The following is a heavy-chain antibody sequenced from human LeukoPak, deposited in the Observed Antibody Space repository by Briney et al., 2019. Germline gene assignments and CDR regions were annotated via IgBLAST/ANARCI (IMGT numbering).Heavy chain of an antibody. V-gene: IGHV4-31*02. J-gene: IGHJ2*01. CDR2: IYYSGST. D-gene: IGHD4-23*01. CDR3: ARDRYTVVSWYFDL. CDR1: GGSISSGGYY. Sequence: SETLSLTCTVSGGSISSGGYYWSWIRQHPGKGLEWIGYIYYSGSTYYNPSLKSRVTISVDTSKNQFSLKLSSVTAADTAVYYCARDRYTVVSWYFDLWGRGTMVTVSS.